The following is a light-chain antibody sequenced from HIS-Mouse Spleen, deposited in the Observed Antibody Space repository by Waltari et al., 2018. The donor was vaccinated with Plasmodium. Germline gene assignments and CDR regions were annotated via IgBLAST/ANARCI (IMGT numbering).Light chain of an antibody. CDR3: QQYGSSPLT. Sequence: EIVLTQSPGTLSLSPGERATLSCRASQRVSSSYLAWYQQKPGQAPRRLIDGASSRATGIPDRFSGSGSGTDFTLTISRLEPEDFAVYYCQQYGSSPLTFGGGTKVEIK. CDR1: QRVSSSY. V-gene: IGKV3-20*01. J-gene: IGKJ4*01. CDR2: GAS.